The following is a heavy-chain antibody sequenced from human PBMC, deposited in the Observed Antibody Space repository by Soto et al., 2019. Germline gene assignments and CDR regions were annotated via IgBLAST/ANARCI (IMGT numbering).Heavy chain of an antibody. J-gene: IGHJ6*02. Sequence: GGSLRLSCAASGFTFSSYWMHWVRQAPGKGLVWVSRINSDGSSTSYADSVKGRFTISRDNAKNTLYLQMNSLRAEDTAVYYCARDGQQRSYYYGMDVWGQGTTVTVSS. CDR1: GFTFSSYW. D-gene: IGHD6-13*01. CDR3: ARDGQQRSYYYGMDV. CDR2: INSDGSST. V-gene: IGHV3-74*01.